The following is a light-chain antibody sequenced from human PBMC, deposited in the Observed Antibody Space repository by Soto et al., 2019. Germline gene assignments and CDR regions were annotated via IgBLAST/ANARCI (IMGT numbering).Light chain of an antibody. Sequence: DIQMTQSPSTLSATAGDRVTITCRASQSISSWLAWYQHKPGKAPKLLIYDASNLDSGVPSRFSGSGSGTEFSLTIINLQPDDCATYYCQQYENYWTVGQGTKGDIK. J-gene: IGKJ1*01. CDR2: DAS. V-gene: IGKV1-5*01. CDR1: QSISSW. CDR3: QQYENYWT.